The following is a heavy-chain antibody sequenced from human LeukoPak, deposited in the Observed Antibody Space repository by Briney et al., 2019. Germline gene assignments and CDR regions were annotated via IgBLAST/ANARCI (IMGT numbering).Heavy chain of an antibody. CDR1: GGSICSYY. J-gene: IGHJ1*01. CDR2: IYYSGST. Sequence: SETLSLTCTVSGGSICSYYWSWIRQPPGKGLEWIGYIYYSGSTNYNPSLKSRVTISVDTSKNQFSLKLSSVTAADTAVYYCAREHNWNYVAYFQHWGQGTLVTVSS. V-gene: IGHV4-59*01. D-gene: IGHD1-7*01. CDR3: AREHNWNYVAYFQH.